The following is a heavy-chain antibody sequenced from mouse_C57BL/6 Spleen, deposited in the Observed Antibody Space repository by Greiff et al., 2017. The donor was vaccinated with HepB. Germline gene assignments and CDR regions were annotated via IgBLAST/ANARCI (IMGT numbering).Heavy chain of an antibody. CDR3: ARDYGNYLYYFDY. CDR2: IDPSDSET. J-gene: IGHJ2*01. V-gene: IGHV1-52*01. Sequence: QVQLQQPGAELVRPGSSVKLSCKASGYTFTSYWMHWVKQRPIQGLEWIGNIDPSDSETHYNQKFKDKATLTVDKSSSTAYMQLSSLTSEDSAVYYCARDYGNYLYYFDYWGQGTTLTVSS. CDR1: GYTFTSYW. D-gene: IGHD2-1*01.